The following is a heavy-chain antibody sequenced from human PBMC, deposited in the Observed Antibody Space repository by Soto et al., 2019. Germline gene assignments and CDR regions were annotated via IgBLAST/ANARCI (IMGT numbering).Heavy chain of an antibody. D-gene: IGHD6-6*01. CDR3: ARMSIVGRRDYYYGIDV. Sequence: GGSLRLSCAASGFSFSDYSVNWVRQAPGKGLEWVSSIRSSTSYIYYADSVKGRFTISRDNAKNSLYLQMNSLRAEDTAVYFCARMSIVGRRDYYYGIDVWGQGTTVTVS. V-gene: IGHV3-21*01. CDR1: GFSFSDYS. CDR2: IRSSTSYI. J-gene: IGHJ6*02.